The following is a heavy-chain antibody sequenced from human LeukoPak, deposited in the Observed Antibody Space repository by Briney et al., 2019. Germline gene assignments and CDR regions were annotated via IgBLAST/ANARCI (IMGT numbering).Heavy chain of an antibody. V-gene: IGHV3-30*02. CDR2: IQYDGSNK. J-gene: IGHJ4*02. CDR1: GFTFSSYG. Sequence: GGPMRLSCAASGFTFSSYGVHWVRQAPGKRQEWVAFIQYDGSNKYYADSVKGRFTISSDNSKTTLYLQKNRLTAVVKAVDYGAKDQVLGVVGATYKWGQGPLVTVSS. CDR3: AKDQVLGVVGATYK. D-gene: IGHD1-26*01.